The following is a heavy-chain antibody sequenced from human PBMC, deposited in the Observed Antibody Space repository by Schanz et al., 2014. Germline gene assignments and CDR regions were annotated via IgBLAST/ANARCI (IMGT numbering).Heavy chain of an antibody. CDR2: ISDSGTYT. CDR1: GFTFSSYG. D-gene: IGHD6-19*01. CDR3: AASSGWHPSTDY. V-gene: IGHV3-48*04. J-gene: IGHJ4*02. Sequence: EVQLVESGGGLVQPGGSLRLSCAASGFTFSSYGMHWIRQAPGKGLEWLSYISDSGTYTNYADSVKGRFTISRDNAKSSLYLQMNRLRVEDTAVYYCAASSGWHPSTDYWGQGTLVTVSS.